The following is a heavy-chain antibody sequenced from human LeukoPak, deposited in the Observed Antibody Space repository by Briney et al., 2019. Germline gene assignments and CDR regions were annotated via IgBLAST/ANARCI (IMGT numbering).Heavy chain of an antibody. Sequence: GGSLRLSCAASGFTVSSNYMNWVRQAPGKGLEWASVTYSGGSTYYADSVKGRFTVSRDNSKNTLYLQMNSLSAEDTAVYYCARGLSASGLHYDCWGQGTLVTVSS. V-gene: IGHV3-53*01. J-gene: IGHJ4*02. CDR1: GFTVSSNY. D-gene: IGHD3-10*01. CDR3: ARGLSASGLHYDC. CDR2: TYSGGST.